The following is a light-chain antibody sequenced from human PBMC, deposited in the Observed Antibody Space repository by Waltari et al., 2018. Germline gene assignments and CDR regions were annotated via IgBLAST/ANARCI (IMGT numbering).Light chain of an antibody. Sequence: AIQLTQSPSSLSASVGDRVTITCRASQGITTSLVWYQQKPGKAPKLLIYAASILQSGVPSRFSGSGSGTDVTLSISGLQSDDFAIYYCQQSDSYPFTFGPGTRVD. CDR1: QGITTS. CDR2: AAS. CDR3: QQSDSYPFT. V-gene: IGKV1-13*02. J-gene: IGKJ3*01.